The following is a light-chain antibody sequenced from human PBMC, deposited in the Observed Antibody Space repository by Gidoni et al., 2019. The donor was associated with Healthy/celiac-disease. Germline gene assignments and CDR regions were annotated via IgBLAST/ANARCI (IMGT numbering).Light chain of an antibody. CDR1: SSNIGSNY. V-gene: IGLV1-47*02. J-gene: IGLJ2*01. Sequence: QSVLTQQPSASGTPGQRVTISCSGSSSNIGSNYVYWYQQLPGTAPQLLIYSNNQRPSGVPDRFSGSKSGTSASLAISGLRSEDEADYYCAAWDDSLSVVVFGGGTKLTVL. CDR3: AAWDDSLSVVV. CDR2: SNN.